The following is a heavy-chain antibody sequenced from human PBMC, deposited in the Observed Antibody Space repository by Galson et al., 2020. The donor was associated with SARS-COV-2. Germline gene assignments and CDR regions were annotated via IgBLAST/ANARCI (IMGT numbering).Heavy chain of an antibody. Sequence: TGGSLRLSCTGSGYSFTSYWIGWVRQMPGKGLEWMGIIYPGDSDTRYSPSFQGQVTIPADKSISTAYLQWSSLKASDTAMYYCARRGPWDSSLDYWGQGTMVTVSS. J-gene: IGHJ3*01. CDR3: ARRGPWDSSLDY. V-gene: IGHV5-51*01. CDR2: IYPGDSDT. CDR1: GYSFTSYW. D-gene: IGHD3-22*01.